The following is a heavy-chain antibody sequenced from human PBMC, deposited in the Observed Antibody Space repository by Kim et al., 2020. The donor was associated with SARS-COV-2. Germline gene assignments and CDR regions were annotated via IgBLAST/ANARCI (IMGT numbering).Heavy chain of an antibody. CDR2: INHSGST. CDR1: GGSFSGYY. D-gene: IGHD6-19*01. V-gene: IGHV4-34*01. J-gene: IGHJ4*01. Sequence: SETLSLTCAVYGGSFSGYYWSWIRQPPGKGLEWIGEINHSGSTNYNPSLKSRVTISVDTSKNQFSLKLSSVTAADTAVHFCARAGRQWLVLPIFYYFVY. CDR3: ARAGRQWLVLPIFYYFVY.